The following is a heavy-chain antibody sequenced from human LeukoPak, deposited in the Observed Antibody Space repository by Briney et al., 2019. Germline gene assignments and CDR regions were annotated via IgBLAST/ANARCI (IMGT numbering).Heavy chain of an antibody. J-gene: IGHJ4*02. Sequence: GGSLRLSCAASGFTLSSYGMHWVRRAPGKGLEWVAVISYDGSNKYYADSVKGRFTISRDNSKNTLYLQMNSLRAEDTAVYYCAKIAAAFDYWGQGTLVTVSS. V-gene: IGHV3-30*18. CDR2: ISYDGSNK. D-gene: IGHD6-13*01. CDR3: AKIAAAFDY. CDR1: GFTLSSYG.